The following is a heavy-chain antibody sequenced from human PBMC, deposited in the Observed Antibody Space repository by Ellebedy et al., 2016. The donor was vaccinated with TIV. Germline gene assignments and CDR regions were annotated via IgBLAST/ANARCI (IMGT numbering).Heavy chain of an antibody. D-gene: IGHD5-18*01. CDR2: IIPILGIA. Sequence: AASVKVSCKASGGTFSSYAISWVRQAPGQGLEWMGRIIPILGIANYAQKFQGRVTITADKSTSTAYMELSSLRSEDTALYYCTRDLVDTSQWAYFDYWGQGTLVTVSS. V-gene: IGHV1-69*04. CDR3: TRDLVDTSQWAYFDY. J-gene: IGHJ4*02. CDR1: GGTFSSYA.